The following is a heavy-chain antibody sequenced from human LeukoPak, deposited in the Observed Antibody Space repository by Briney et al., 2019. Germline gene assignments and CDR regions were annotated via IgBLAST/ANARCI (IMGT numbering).Heavy chain of an antibody. D-gene: IGHD3-10*02. CDR1: GFTFSNYA. V-gene: IGHV3-23*01. CDR3: AELGITMIGGV. Sequence: PGGSLRLSCAASGFTFSNYAMSWVRQAPGKGLEWVSALSGGGGSTYYADSVKGRFTISRDNSKNTLYLQMNSLRAEDTAVYYCAELGITMIGGVWGKGTTVTISS. J-gene: IGHJ6*04. CDR2: LSGGGGST.